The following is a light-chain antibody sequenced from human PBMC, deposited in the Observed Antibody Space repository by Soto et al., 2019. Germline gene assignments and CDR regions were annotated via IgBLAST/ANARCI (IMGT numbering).Light chain of an antibody. CDR1: TSDIGGYNY. J-gene: IGLJ2*01. CDR3: SSYGASSTL. V-gene: IGLV2-14*03. CDR2: DVS. Sequence: QSALTQPASVSGSPGQSITISCTGSTSDIGGYNYVSWYQQHPGKAPILLIYDVSYRPSGISDRFSGSKSGNTASLTISGLQPEDEADYYCSSYGASSTLFGGGTKLTVL.